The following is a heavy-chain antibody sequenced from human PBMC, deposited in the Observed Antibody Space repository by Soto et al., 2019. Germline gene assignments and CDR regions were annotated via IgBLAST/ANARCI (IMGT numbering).Heavy chain of an antibody. CDR3: ARGPNWGYRFDS. CDR2: LIPLFGTT. D-gene: IGHD7-27*01. Sequence: QVQLVQSGAEVKKPGSSVKVSCEASGGTFSGHAISWVRQAPGQGPEWMGGLIPLFGTTQHAQNFQDRLTITADKSTSTAYMELPSLRFGDTAIYYCARGPNWGYRFDSWGQGTLVTVSS. V-gene: IGHV1-69*06. CDR1: GGTFSGHA. J-gene: IGHJ4*02.